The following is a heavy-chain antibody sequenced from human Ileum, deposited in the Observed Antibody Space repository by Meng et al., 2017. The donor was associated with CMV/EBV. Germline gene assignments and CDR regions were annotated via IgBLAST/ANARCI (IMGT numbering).Heavy chain of an antibody. CDR2: ISAYNGNT. J-gene: IGHJ4*02. CDR1: GYTFTSYG. Sequence: ASVKVSCKASGYTFTSYGVSWVRQAPGQGLEWMGWISAYNGNTNYAQKLQGRVTMTTDTSTSTAYMELRSLRSDDTAVYYCARDGVSSTSSWYNYWGQGTLVTVSS. CDR3: ARDGVSSTSSWYNY. D-gene: IGHD6-13*01. V-gene: IGHV1-18*01.